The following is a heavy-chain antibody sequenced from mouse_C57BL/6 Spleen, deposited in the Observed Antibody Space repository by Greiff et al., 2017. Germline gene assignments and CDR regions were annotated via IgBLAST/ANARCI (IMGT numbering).Heavy chain of an antibody. J-gene: IGHJ1*03. CDR3: ARRTTVVATLRYFDV. Sequence: EVQLQQSGPELVKPGASVKISCKASGYTFTDYYMNWVKQSHGKSLEWIGDINPNNGGTSYNQKFKGKATLTVDKSSSTAYMELRSLTSEDSAVYYCARRTTVVATLRYFDVWGTGTTVTVSS. V-gene: IGHV1-26*01. D-gene: IGHD1-1*01. CDR2: INPNNGGT. CDR1: GYTFTDYY.